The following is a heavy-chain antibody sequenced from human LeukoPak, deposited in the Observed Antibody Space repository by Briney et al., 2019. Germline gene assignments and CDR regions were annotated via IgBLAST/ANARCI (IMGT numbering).Heavy chain of an antibody. D-gene: IGHD6-6*01. J-gene: IGHJ4*02. Sequence: ASVRVSCKASGDTFTAYYIHWVRQAPGEGLEWMGWINPNTGDTKYAQKFQGRVTMTKDASISTAYMDLSRLTYDDTAVYYCAHFSRSSGLDNWGQGTLVIVSS. CDR1: GDTFTAYY. CDR2: INPNTGDT. V-gene: IGHV1-2*02. CDR3: AHFSRSSGLDN.